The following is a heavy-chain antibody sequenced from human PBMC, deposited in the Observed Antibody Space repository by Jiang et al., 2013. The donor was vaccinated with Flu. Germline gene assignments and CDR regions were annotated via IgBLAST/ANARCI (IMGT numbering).Heavy chain of an antibody. J-gene: IGHJ3*02. V-gene: IGHV4-4*02. CDR3: ASSVRWELGRRGTTFDI. Sequence: GPGLVKPSGTLSLTCAVSGGSISSSNWWSWVRQPPGKGLEWIGEIYHSGSTNYNPSLKSRVTISVDKSKNQFSLKLSSVTAADTAVYYCASSVRWELGRRGTTFDIWGQGTMVTVSS. CDR1: GGSISSSNW. D-gene: IGHD4-23*01. CDR2: IYHSGST.